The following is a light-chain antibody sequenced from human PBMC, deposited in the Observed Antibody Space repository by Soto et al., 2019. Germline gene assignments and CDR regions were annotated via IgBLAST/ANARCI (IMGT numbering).Light chain of an antibody. CDR3: SSYTSSSTHVV. Sequence: QSALTQPASVSGSPEQSITISCTGTSSDVGGYNYVCWFQQHPGKAPKLMIYDVGNRPSGVSNRFSGSKSGNTASLTISGLQAEDEADYYCSSYTSSSTHVVFGGGTKLTVL. CDR1: SSDVGGYNY. J-gene: IGLJ2*01. CDR2: DVG. V-gene: IGLV2-14*01.